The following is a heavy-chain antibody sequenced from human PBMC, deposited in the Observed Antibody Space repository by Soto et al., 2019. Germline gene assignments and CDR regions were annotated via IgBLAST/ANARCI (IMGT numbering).Heavy chain of an antibody. CDR3: ARGNHRWLQLWYFDL. Sequence: QVQLVQSGAEVKKPGSSVKVSCKASGGTFSNHPISWVRQAPGQGLEWMGGIIPIFGTVNYAQKFQGRVTITADESTRTAYMELSSLISEDTAVYYCARGNHRWLQLWYFDLWGRGTLVTVSS. V-gene: IGHV1-69*12. D-gene: IGHD5-12*01. J-gene: IGHJ2*01. CDR1: GGTFSNHP. CDR2: IIPIFGTV.